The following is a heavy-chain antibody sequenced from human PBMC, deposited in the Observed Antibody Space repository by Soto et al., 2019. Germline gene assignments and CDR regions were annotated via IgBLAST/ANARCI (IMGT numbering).Heavy chain of an antibody. J-gene: IGHJ4*02. D-gene: IGHD3-22*01. CDR1: GGTFSSYA. CDR3: ARSEYYYDSSNSVY. CDR2: IIPIFGTA. Sequence: ASVKVSCKASGGTFSSYAISWVRQAPGQGLEWMGGIIPIFGTANYAQRFQGRVTITADESTSTAYMELSSLRSEDTAVYYCARSEYYYDSSNSVYWGQGTLVTVSS. V-gene: IGHV1-69*13.